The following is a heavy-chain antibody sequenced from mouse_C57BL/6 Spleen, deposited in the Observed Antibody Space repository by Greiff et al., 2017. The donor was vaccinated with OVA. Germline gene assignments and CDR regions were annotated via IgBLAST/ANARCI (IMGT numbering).Heavy chain of an antibody. CDR3: ARMELGLDY. Sequence: QVQLQQPGAELVKPGASVKLSCKASGYTFTSYWMHWVKQRPGRGLEWIGRIDPNSGGTKYNEKFKSKATLTVDKPSRTPYMQLSSLTSADSAVYYCARMELGLDYWGQGTTLTVSS. D-gene: IGHD4-1*01. CDR1: GYTFTSYW. CDR2: IDPNSGGT. V-gene: IGHV1-72*01. J-gene: IGHJ2*01.